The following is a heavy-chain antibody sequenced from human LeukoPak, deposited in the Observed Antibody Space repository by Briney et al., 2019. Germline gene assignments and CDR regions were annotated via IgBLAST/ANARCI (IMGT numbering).Heavy chain of an antibody. CDR3: ATAAATGYFQH. J-gene: IGHJ1*01. V-gene: IGHV3-30*03. D-gene: IGHD2-2*01. CDR1: GFTFSSYG. Sequence: GGSLRLSCAASGFTFSSYGMHWVRQAPGKGLEWVAVISYDGSNKYYADSVKGRFTISRDNSKNTLYLQMNSLRAEDTAVYYCATAAATGYFQHWGQGTLVTVSS. CDR2: ISYDGSNK.